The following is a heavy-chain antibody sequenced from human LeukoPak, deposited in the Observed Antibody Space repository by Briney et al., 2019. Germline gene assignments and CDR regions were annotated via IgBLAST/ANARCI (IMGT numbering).Heavy chain of an antibody. D-gene: IGHD6-19*01. CDR1: GFTFSNHG. CDR2: IWYDGSNK. Sequence: GRSLRLSCAASGFTFSNHGMHWVRQAPGKGPEWVALIWYDGSNKYYADSVKGRFTISRDNSKNTLYLQMNSLRAEDTAVYYCARDGVGEWLATHFDYWGQGTLVTVSS. J-gene: IGHJ4*02. V-gene: IGHV3-30*19. CDR3: ARDGVGEWLATHFDY.